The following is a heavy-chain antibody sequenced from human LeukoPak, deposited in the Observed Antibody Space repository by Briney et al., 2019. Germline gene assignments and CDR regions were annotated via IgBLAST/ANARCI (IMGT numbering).Heavy chain of an antibody. D-gene: IGHD2-2*01. CDR2: IRSKAYGGTT. CDR3: AKDIYHLLSRGAAFDI. J-gene: IGHJ3*02. Sequence: GGSLRLSCTASGFTFGDYAMSWFRQAPGKGLEWVGFIRSKAYGGTTEYAASVKGRFTISRDDSKSIAYLQMNSLRAEDTAIYYCAKDIYHLLSRGAAFDIWGQGTTVTVSS. CDR1: GFTFGDYA. V-gene: IGHV3-49*03.